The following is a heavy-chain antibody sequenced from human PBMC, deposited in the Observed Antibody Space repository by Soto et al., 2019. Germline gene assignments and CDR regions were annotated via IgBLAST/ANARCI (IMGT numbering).Heavy chain of an antibody. V-gene: IGHV3-66*01. J-gene: IGHJ3*02. Sequence: GGSLRLSCAASGLTVTNKYMTWVRQALGKGLEWVSIINVADNTYYADSVKGRFTISSDKSKNTLYLQMNSLRAEDTAVYYCARGMSSGWPYVFDIWGRGTTVTVSS. CDR1: GLTVTNKY. D-gene: IGHD6-19*01. CDR3: ARGMSSGWPYVFDI. CDR2: INVADNT.